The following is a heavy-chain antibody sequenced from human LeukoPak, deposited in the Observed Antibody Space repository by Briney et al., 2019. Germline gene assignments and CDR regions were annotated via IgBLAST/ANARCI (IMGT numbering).Heavy chain of an antibody. CDR1: GYTFTSYY. D-gene: IGHD6-19*01. V-gene: IGHV1-46*01. Sequence: ASVKVSCKASGYTFTSYYMHWVRQAPGQGLEWMGVINPSGGSTNYAQKLQGRVTMTRDTSTSTVYMELSSLRSEDTAVYYCARTLSNAYSSGWTSFDYWGQGTLVTVSS. J-gene: IGHJ4*02. CDR3: ARTLSNAYSSGWTSFDY. CDR2: INPSGGST.